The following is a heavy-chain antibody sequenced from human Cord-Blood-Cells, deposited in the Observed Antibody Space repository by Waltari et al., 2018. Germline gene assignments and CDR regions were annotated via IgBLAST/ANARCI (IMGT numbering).Heavy chain of an antibody. CDR2: IYYSGST. CDR1: GGSISSSSYY. Sequence: QLQLQESGPGLVKPSETLSLTCTVSGGSISSSSYYWGWIRQPPGKGLEWIGSIYYSGSTYYNPSLKSRVTISVYTSKNQFSLKLSSVTAADTAVYYCARMGDYAFDIWGQGTMVTVSS. CDR3: ARMGDYAFDI. D-gene: IGHD3-16*01. V-gene: IGHV4-39*01. J-gene: IGHJ3*02.